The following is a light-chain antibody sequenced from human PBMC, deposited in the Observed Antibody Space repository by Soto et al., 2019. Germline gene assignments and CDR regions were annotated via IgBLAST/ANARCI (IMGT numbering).Light chain of an antibody. CDR2: DAS. CDR1: QSVGSK. V-gene: IGKV3-15*01. J-gene: IGKJ1*01. Sequence: EILMTQSPATLSVSPGERVTLSCRASQSVGSKLAWYQQKPGQAPRLLIYDASTRATGIPARFSGSGSGTGFTLTISSLQPXDFAVYSCQQYNNWPPWTFGQGTKVVIK. CDR3: QQYNNWPPWT.